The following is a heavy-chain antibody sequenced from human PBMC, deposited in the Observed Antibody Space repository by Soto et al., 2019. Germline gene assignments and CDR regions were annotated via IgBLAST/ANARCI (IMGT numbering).Heavy chain of an antibody. CDR2: ISSSSTMI. J-gene: IGHJ5*02. CDR1: GFIFTSYS. CDR3: ARDGTYNNLWRPSWFDP. Sequence: EAQLVESGGGLVQPGGSLRLSCAASGFIFTSYSMNWVRQAPGKGLEWVAYISSSSTMIKYPDSVKGRFTISRDNAKNSVFLEMSSLRAEDTAVYYCARDGTYNNLWRPSWFDPWGQGTLVTVSS. D-gene: IGHD3-3*01. V-gene: IGHV3-48*01.